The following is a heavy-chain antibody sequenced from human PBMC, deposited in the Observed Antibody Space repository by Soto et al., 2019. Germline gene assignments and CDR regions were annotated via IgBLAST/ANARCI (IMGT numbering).Heavy chain of an antibody. D-gene: IGHD6-13*01. J-gene: IGHJ4*02. Sequence: QVQLVQSGAEVKKPGASVKVSCKASGYTFTSYAMHWVRQAPGQRLEWMGPINTANDNTRYSQNFQGRVTITRDPFASTAYMELSSLKSEDTAIYYCARGSSWSYFDYWGQGTLVTISS. CDR2: INTANDNT. CDR1: GYTFTSYA. CDR3: ARGSSWSYFDY. V-gene: IGHV1-3*04.